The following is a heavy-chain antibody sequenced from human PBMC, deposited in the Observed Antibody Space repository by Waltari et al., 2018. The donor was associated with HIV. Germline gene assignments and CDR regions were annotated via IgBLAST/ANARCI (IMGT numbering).Heavy chain of an antibody. J-gene: IGHJ4*02. V-gene: IGHV1-3*01. CDR1: GFNFTNNV. CDR2: INVGNLQT. CDR3: ATGTDWLVNVLEY. Sequence: QIQLVQSGAEVKKPGASVKVSCKTSGFNFTNNVIHWVRQAPGQVLEWMGSINVGNLQTRYSQMFQGRVRFTRETSETTIFREVSSLKVEDTAIYFCATGTDWLVNVLEYWGQGTLVTVSS. D-gene: IGHD6-19*01.